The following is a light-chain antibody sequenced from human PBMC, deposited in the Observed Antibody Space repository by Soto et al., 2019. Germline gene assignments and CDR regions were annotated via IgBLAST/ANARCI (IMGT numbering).Light chain of an antibody. Sequence: QSALTHPASVSGSPGQSITISCTGTRGGIGAYNYVSLYQLLTDKAPKLLIYEVSSRPSGVSNRFSGSKSGNTASLFISGLQAEDEADYYCSSYTSESSYVFGSGTKVTVL. J-gene: IGLJ1*01. CDR3: SSYTSESSYV. CDR2: EVS. CDR1: RGGIGAYNY. V-gene: IGLV2-14*01.